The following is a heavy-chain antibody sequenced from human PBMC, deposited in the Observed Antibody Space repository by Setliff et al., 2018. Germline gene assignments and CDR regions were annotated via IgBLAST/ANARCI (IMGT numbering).Heavy chain of an antibody. CDR3: ARDYQGGWFAP. CDR1: GASISSNY. Sequence: PSETLSLTCSVSGASISSNYWSWIRQSPGKGLEWIGYIYYNGTTRYSPSLKSRVTISVDTSKNQFSLRLTSVTAADTAVYYCARDYQGGWFAPWGQGIMVTVSS. CDR2: IYYNGTT. D-gene: IGHD3-16*01. V-gene: IGHV4-59*01. J-gene: IGHJ5*02.